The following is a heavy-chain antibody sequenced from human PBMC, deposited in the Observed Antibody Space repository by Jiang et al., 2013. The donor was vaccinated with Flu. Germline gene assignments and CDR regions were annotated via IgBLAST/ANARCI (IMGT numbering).Heavy chain of an antibody. V-gene: IGHV4-34*01. J-gene: IGHJ5*02. CDR2: INHSGST. CDR1: GGSFSGYY. CDR3: ARDGADAVARTNWFDP. D-gene: IGHD6-19*01. Sequence: LLKPSETLSLTCAVYGGSFSGYYWSWIRQPPGKGLEWIGEINHSGSTNYNPSLKSRVTISVDTSKNQFSLKLGSVTAADTAVYYCARDGADAVARTNWFDPWGQGTLVTVSS.